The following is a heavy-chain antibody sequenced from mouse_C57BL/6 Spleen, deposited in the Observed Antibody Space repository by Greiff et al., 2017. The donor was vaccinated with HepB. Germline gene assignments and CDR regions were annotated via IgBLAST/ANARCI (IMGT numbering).Heavy chain of an antibody. J-gene: IGHJ3*01. V-gene: IGHV1-82*01. CDR2: IYPGDGDT. Sequence: QVQLKQSGPELVKPGASVKISCTASGYAFSSSWMNWVKQRPGKGLEWIGRIYPGDGDTNYHGKFKGKATLTADNSSSTAYMQLSSLTSEDSAVYFCARGRDDDDGCPGGFAYWGQGTLVTVSA. D-gene: IGHD2-3*01. CDR3: ARGRDDDDGCPGGFAY. CDR1: GYAFSSSW.